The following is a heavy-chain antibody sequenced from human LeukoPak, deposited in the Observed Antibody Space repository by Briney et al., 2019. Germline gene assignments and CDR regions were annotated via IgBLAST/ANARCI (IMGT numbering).Heavy chain of an antibody. CDR2: IYYSGST. CDR3: AREQITMVRGVGGNWFDP. V-gene: IGHV4-39*07. J-gene: IGHJ5*02. Sequence: SETLSLTCTVSGGSISSSSYYWGWIRQPPGKGLEWIGSIYYSGSTYYNPSLKSRVTISVDTSKNQFSLKLSSVTAADTAVYYCAREQITMVRGVGGNWFDPWGQGTLVTVSS. CDR1: GGSISSSSYY. D-gene: IGHD3-10*01.